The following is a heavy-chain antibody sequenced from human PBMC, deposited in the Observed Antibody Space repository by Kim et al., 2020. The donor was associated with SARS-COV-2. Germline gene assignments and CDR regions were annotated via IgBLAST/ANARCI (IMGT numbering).Heavy chain of an antibody. D-gene: IGHD3-16*01. CDR3: ARDRARYDYVWGSYNDYYYYGMDV. CDR1: GGTFSSYA. J-gene: IGHJ6*02. CDR2: IIPIFGTA. V-gene: IGHV1-69*13. Sequence: SVKVSCKASGGTFSSYAISWVRQAPGQGLEWMGGIIPIFGTANYAQKFQGSVTITADESTSTAYMELSSLRSEDTAVYYCARDRARYDYVWGSYNDYYYYGMDVWGQGTTVTVSS.